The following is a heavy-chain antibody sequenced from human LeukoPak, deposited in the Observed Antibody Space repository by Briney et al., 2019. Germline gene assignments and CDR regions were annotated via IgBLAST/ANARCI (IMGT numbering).Heavy chain of an antibody. CDR1: GFTFSSYW. J-gene: IGHJ4*02. V-gene: IGHV3-7*01. CDR2: IKQDGSEK. Sequence: GGSLRLSCAASGFTFSSYWMSWVCQAPGKGLEWVANIKQDGSEKYSVDSVKGRFTISRDNAKNSLYLQMNSLRGEDTAVYYCARLYCSTISCLCFDYWGQGTLVTVSS. D-gene: IGHD2-2*01. CDR3: ARLYCSTISCLCFDY.